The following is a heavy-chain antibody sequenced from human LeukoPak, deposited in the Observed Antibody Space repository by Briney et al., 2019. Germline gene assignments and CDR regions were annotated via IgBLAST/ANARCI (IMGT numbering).Heavy chain of an antibody. CDR1: GGTFSSYA. Sequence: SVKVSCKASGGTFSSYAISWVRQAPGQGLEWMGGIIPIFGTANYAQKFQGRVTITADKSTSTAYMELSSLRSADTAVYYCAREGNGDYAGEAYYFDYWGQGTLVTVSS. D-gene: IGHD4-17*01. CDR2: IIPIFGTA. J-gene: IGHJ4*02. CDR3: AREGNGDYAGEAYYFDY. V-gene: IGHV1-69*06.